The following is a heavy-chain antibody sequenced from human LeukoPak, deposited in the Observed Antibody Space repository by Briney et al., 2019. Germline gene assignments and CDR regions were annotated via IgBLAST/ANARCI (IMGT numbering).Heavy chain of an antibody. D-gene: IGHD6-13*01. CDR3: AKDASPGYSSSWPKGKNWFDP. CDR2: IRYDGSNK. V-gene: IGHV3-30*02. Sequence: GGSLRLSCAASGFTFSSYGMHWVRQAPGKGLEWVAFIRYDGSNKYYADSVKGRFTISRDNSKNTLYLQMNSLRAEDTAVYYCAKDASPGYSSSWPKGKNWFDPWGQGTLVTVSS. J-gene: IGHJ5*02. CDR1: GFTFSSYG.